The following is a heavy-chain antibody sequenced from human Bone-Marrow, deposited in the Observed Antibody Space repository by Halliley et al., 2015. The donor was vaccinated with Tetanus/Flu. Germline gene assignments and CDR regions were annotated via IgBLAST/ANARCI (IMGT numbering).Heavy chain of an antibody. CDR1: GDSVSSSAA. D-gene: IGHD6-13*01. CDR2: TYYKSKWFN. J-gene: IGHJ4*02. CDR3: ARSRGILAAAGSHFDY. V-gene: IGHV6-1*01. Sequence: GLVKPSQTLSLTCAIPGDSVSSSAAWNWIRQSPSRGFEWLGRTYYKSKWFNDYAPSVKSRITINPDTSKNQFSLQLNSVTPEDTTIYYCARSRGILAAAGSHFDYWGQGTLVPVSS.